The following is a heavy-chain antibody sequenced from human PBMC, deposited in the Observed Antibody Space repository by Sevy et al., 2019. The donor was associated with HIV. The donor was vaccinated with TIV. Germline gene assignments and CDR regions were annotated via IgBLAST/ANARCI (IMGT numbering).Heavy chain of an antibody. CDR1: GYIFSSYR. D-gene: IGHD7-27*01. Sequence: ASVKVSCKASGYIFSSYRINWVRQAPGQGLEWRGWISVYNGKTNYAQNLQDRVTITTDTGTNTVYMEVRSLRSEDTAVYFCERGVWGNDDSFEIWGQGTMVTVSS. J-gene: IGHJ3*02. CDR3: ERGVWGNDDSFEI. CDR2: ISVYNGKT. V-gene: IGHV1-18*04.